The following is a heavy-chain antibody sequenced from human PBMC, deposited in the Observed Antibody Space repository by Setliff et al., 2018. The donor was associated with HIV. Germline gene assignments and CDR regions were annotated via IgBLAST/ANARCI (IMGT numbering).Heavy chain of an antibody. D-gene: IGHD6-13*01. CDR1: GFTFSSYS. V-gene: IGHV3-21*01. J-gene: IGHJ4*02. CDR2: ISSSSDYI. CDR3: AKNLYSSRWSPLDY. Sequence: PGGSLRLSCAASGFTFSSYSMNWVRQAPGKGLEWVSSISSSSDYIYNADSVKGRFTISRDNAKNSLYLQMNSLRAEDTAVYYCAKNLYSSRWSPLDYWGQGTLVTVSS.